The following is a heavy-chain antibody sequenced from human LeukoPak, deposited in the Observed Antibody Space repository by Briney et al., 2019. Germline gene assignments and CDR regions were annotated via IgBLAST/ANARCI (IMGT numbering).Heavy chain of an antibody. J-gene: IGHJ3*02. CDR1: GFIFSSYG. V-gene: IGHV3-30*18. D-gene: IGHD1-1*01. Sequence: GGSLRLSCAASGFIFSSYGIHWVRQAPGKGLQWVAVISYDGSNKFYADSVKGRFTISRDNSKNNLYLQMNSLRTEDTAMYYCAKTRVENWNGHAFDIWGQGTMVTVSS. CDR2: ISYDGSNK. CDR3: AKTRVENWNGHAFDI.